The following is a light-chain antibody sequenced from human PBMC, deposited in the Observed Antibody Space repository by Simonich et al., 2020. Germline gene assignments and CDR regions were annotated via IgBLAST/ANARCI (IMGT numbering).Light chain of an antibody. Sequence: DIVMTQSPDSLAVSLGERATINCKSSQSVLYSSNNKNYLAWYQQKPGQPPKLLIYSASTPESGVPDRFSGSGSGTDFTLTISSLQAEDVAVYYCQQYYSTPPITFGPGTKVDIK. CDR2: SAS. CDR1: QSVLYSSNNKNY. J-gene: IGKJ3*01. CDR3: QQYYSTPPIT. V-gene: IGKV4-1*01.